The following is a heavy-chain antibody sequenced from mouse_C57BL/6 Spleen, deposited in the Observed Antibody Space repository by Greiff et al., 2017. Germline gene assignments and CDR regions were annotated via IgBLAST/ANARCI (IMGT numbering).Heavy chain of an antibody. J-gene: IGHJ3*01. V-gene: IGHV6-6*01. CDR2: IRNTANNHAT. CDR3: TRGDSWFAC. Sequence: DVHLVESGGGLVQPGGSMKLSCAASGFTFSDAWLDWVRQSPEQGLEWVAEIRNTANNHATYYAESVKGRFTISRDDSKRGVYLQMSSLRAEDAGIYYCTRGDSWFACWGQGTLVTVSA. CDR1: GFTFSDAW. D-gene: IGHD3-3*01.